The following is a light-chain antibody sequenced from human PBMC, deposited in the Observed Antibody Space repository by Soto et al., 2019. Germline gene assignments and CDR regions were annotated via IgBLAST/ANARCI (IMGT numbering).Light chain of an antibody. CDR3: SSYAGSYTWV. J-gene: IGLJ3*02. Sequence: QSVLTQPASVSGSPGQSITISCTGTSSDIGNYNGVSWYQQYPGKAPKVMIYEVTKRPSGVSDRFSGSKSGNTASLTISGLQAEDEADYYCSSYAGSYTWVFGGGTKLTVL. CDR1: SSDIGNYNG. V-gene: IGLV2-23*02. CDR2: EVT.